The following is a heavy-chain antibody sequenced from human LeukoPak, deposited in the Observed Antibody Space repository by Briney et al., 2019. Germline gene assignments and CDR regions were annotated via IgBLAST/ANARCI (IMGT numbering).Heavy chain of an antibody. V-gene: IGHV3-30*04. CDR1: GFTFSSYA. CDR3: ARDPLGDSTYYFDY. CDR2: VSYDRSNK. J-gene: IGHJ4*02. D-gene: IGHD2-21*01. Sequence: GGSLRLSCAASGFTFSSYAMHWVRQAPGKGLEWVAVVSYDRSNKYYADSVKGRFTISRDNSKNTLYLQMNSLRAEDTAVYYCARDPLGDSTYYFDYWGQGTLVTVSS.